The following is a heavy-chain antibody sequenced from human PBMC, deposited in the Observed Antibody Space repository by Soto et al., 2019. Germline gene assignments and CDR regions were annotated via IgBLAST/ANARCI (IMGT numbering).Heavy chain of an antibody. CDR2: ISYDGNNI. CDR3: AKKLPGSWYELPAN. J-gene: IGHJ4*02. Sequence: PGGSLRLCCAASGFTFSIYGMHWVRQAPGKGLEWVAMISYDGNNIYYTESVKGRFAISRDNSRNTLYLQMNSLRAEDTAVYYCAKKLPGSWYELPANWGPGTLVTVSS. CDR1: GFTFSIYG. D-gene: IGHD2-2*01. V-gene: IGHV3-30*18.